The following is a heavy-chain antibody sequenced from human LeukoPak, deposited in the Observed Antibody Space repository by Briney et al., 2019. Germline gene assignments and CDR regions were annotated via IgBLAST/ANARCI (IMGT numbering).Heavy chain of an antibody. CDR1: GFTFSTYT. J-gene: IGHJ3*02. D-gene: IGHD1-26*01. Sequence: GGSLRLSCAASGFTFSTYTMTWVRQTPGKGLEWVSSMDSSGNTYYTDSVKGRFVISRDNSKNTLYLQMNSLRAEDTAVYYCAKSRWETYAVRAFDIWGQGTMVTVSS. V-gene: IGHV3-23*01. CDR3: AKSRWETYAVRAFDI. CDR2: MDSSGNT.